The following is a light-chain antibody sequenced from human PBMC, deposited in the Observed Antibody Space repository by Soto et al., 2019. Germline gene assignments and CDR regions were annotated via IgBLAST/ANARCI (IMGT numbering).Light chain of an antibody. J-gene: IGKJ3*01. CDR3: QQRASWPIT. CDR1: PSIAGY. CDR2: DSF. V-gene: IGKV3-11*01. Sequence: EIVLTQTPATLSLSPGERATLSCRASPSIAGYLHWYQHRPGQAPRLLIYDSFNRATGIPARFSGSGSGTDFTLTISSLEPEDFAVYYCQQRASWPITFGPGTKVDIK.